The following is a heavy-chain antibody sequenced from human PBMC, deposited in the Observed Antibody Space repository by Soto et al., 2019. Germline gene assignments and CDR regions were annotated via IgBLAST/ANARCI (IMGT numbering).Heavy chain of an antibody. CDR2: ICYDGSNK. CDR3: ARGSTFYYDSSGRRTSHRPLDP. D-gene: IGHD3-22*01. V-gene: IGHV3-33*01. Sequence: KGLEWVVLICYDGSNKYYADSVKGRFTISRDNTKNTLYLEVSSLRDEDLAVYYCARGSTFYYDSSGRRTSHRPLDPWGQRTLVTVSS. J-gene: IGHJ5*02.